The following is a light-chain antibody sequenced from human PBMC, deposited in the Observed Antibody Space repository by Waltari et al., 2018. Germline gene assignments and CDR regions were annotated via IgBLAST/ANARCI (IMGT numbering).Light chain of an antibody. CDR1: ALPKKY. V-gene: IGLV3-25*03. CDR2: KDT. Sequence: SYELTQPPSVSVSPGQTARITCSGDALPKKYAFWYQQKPGQAPVLIIDKDTQRPAGIPGRFSGASSGTTVTMTISGVQAEDEADYYCLSADSSGTSKVFGGGTKLTVL. CDR3: LSADSSGTSKV. J-gene: IGLJ3*02.